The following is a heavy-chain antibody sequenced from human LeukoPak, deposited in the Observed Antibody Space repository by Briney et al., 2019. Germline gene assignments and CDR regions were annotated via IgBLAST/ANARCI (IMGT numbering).Heavy chain of an antibody. CDR2: IYSGGST. CDR3: AREGNGDSGSYYNGGFDY. J-gene: IGHJ4*02. V-gene: IGHV3-66*01. Sequence: GGSLRLSCAASGFTVSSNYMSWVRQAPGKGLEWVSVIYSGGSTYYAGSVKGRFTISRDNSKNTLYLQMNSLRAEDTAVYYCAREGNGDSGSYYNGGFDYWGQGTLVTVSS. D-gene: IGHD3-10*01. CDR1: GFTVSSNY.